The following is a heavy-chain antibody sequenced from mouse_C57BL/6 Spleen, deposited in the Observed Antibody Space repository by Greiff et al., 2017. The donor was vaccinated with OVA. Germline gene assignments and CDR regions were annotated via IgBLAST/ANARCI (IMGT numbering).Heavy chain of an antibody. Sequence: VKLQQPGTELVKPGASVKLSCKASGYTFTSYWMHWVKQRPGQGLEWIGNINPSNGGTNYNEKFKSKATLTVDKSSSTAYMQLSSLTSEDSAVYYCARSDGYYVGFAYWGQGTLVTVSA. CDR3: ARSDGYYVGFAY. V-gene: IGHV1-53*01. CDR1: GYTFTSYW. D-gene: IGHD2-3*01. J-gene: IGHJ3*01. CDR2: INPSNGGT.